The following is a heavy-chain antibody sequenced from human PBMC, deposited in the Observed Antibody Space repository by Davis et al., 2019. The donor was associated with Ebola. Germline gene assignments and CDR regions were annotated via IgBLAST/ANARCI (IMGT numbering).Heavy chain of an antibody. V-gene: IGHV5-51*01. J-gene: IGHJ3*01. CDR2: IWPGINSPGGSVT. D-gene: IGHD2/OR15-2a*01. CDR1: GYRFSSYW. CDR3: ARPKYSTSLDDAFDV. Sequence: GESLKISCKGSGYRFSSYWIGWVRQLPGKGLEWMGIIWPGINSPGGSVTRYSPSFQGQVTISVDKSISTAYLQWNSLKASDTAMYYCARPKYSTSLDDAFDVWGQGTMVTVSS.